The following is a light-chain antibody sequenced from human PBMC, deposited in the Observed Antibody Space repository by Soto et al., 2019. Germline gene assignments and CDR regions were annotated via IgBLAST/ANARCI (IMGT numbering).Light chain of an antibody. CDR3: SSYTSSSTPFV. Sequence: PVLTHPASGSGSPGQAITISCTGTSSDVGGYNYVSWYQQHPGKAPKLMIYDVSNRPSGVSNRFSGSKSGNTASLTISGLQAEDEADYYCSSYTSSSTPFVFGTGTKVTVL. J-gene: IGLJ1*01. CDR2: DVS. CDR1: SSDVGGYNY. V-gene: IGLV2-14*01.